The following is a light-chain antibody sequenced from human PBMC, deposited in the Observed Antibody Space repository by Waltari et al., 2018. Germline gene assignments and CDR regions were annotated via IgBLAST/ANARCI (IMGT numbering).Light chain of an antibody. CDR2: DVS. CDR1: HSDVGGYNY. Sequence: QSALTQPRSVSGSPGQSVTISCTGTHSDVGGYNYVSWYQQHPGKAPKLMISDVSKRPSGVPDRFSGSKSGNTASLTISGLQAEDEADYYCCSYAGSYGVVFGGGTKLTVL. V-gene: IGLV2-11*01. CDR3: CSYAGSYGVV. J-gene: IGLJ2*01.